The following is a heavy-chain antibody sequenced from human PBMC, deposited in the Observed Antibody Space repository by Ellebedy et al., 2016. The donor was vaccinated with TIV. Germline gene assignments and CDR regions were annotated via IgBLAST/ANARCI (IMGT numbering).Heavy chain of an antibody. Sequence: AASVKVSCKASGYTLSSCYMHWVRQAPGQGLEWMGLINPSGRSTTYAQKFQGRVTMTRDTSTNTVYMELSSLRSDDTAVYYCARDRDAAMASFYYYGMDVWGQGTTVTVSS. J-gene: IGHJ6*02. CDR1: GYTLSSCY. CDR3: ARDRDAAMASFYYYGMDV. V-gene: IGHV1-46*01. D-gene: IGHD5-18*01. CDR2: INPSGRST.